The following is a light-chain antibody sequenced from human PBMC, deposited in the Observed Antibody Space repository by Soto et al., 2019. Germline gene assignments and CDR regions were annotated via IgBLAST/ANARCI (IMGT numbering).Light chain of an antibody. J-gene: IGLJ1*01. V-gene: IGLV2-23*01. CDR3: CSYAGSSAPYV. CDR2: EGS. CDR1: SSDVGSYDL. Sequence: QSALTQPASVSGSPGQSITISCTGTSSDVGSYDLVSWYQHHPGKAPKLMIFEGSKRPSGVSNRFSGSKSGNTASLTISGLQTEDEADYYCCSYAGSSAPYVFGTGTKLTFL.